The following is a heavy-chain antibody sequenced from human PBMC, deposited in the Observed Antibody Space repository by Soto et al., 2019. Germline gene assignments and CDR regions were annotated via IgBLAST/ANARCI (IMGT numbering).Heavy chain of an antibody. J-gene: IGHJ3*02. Sequence: SETLSLTCTVSGGSISSYCWSWIRQPPGKGLEWIGYIYYSGSTNYNPSLKSRVNISVDTSKNQFSLKLSSVTAADTAVYYCATVPTYYYDRSGYANAFDMWGQGTMVTVSS. V-gene: IGHV4-59*12. CDR1: GGSISSYC. D-gene: IGHD3-22*01. CDR3: ATVPTYYYDRSGYANAFDM. CDR2: IYYSGST.